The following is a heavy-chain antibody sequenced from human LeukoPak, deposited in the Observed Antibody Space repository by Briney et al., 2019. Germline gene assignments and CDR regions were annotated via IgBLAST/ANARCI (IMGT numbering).Heavy chain of an antibody. Sequence: SETLSLTCTVSRGSISGSIRSYYWSWLRQPPGTGLEWIGYTSSSGSVNDNPSLRSRVTISVDTSKNQFFLNLSSVSAADTAVYYCARRGLDGYSYFDYWGQGTLVTVSS. CDR1: RGSISGSIRSYY. J-gene: IGHJ4*02. CDR3: ARRGLDGYSYFDY. D-gene: IGHD5-24*01. V-gene: IGHV4-4*09. CDR2: TSSSGSV.